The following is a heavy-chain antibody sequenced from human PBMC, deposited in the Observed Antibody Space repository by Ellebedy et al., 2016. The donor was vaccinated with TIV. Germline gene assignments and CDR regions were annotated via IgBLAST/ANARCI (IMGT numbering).Heavy chain of an antibody. Sequence: LSLTCAASGFTFSNYWMSWVRQAPGKGLEWVANIKQDGSEKYYVDSVKGRFSISRDNAKNSLYLQMNGLRAEDTAVYYCARRYFDYWGQGTLVTVSS. CDR3: ARRYFDY. V-gene: IGHV3-7*03. J-gene: IGHJ4*02. CDR2: IKQDGSEK. CDR1: GFTFSNYW.